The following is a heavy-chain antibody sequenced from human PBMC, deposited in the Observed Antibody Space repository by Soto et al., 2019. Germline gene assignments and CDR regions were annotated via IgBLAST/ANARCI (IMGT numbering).Heavy chain of an antibody. CDR1: GYTFTSYD. V-gene: IGHV1-8*01. J-gene: IGHJ5*02. CDR2: MNPNSGNT. Sequence: ASVKVSCKASGYTFTSYDINWVRQATGQGLEWMGWMNPNSGNTGYAQKFQGRVTMTRNTSISTAYMELSSLRSEDTAVYYCAGGFMITFGGVIAKGSYNWFDPWGQGTLVTVSS. CDR3: AGGFMITFGGVIAKGSYNWFDP. D-gene: IGHD3-16*02.